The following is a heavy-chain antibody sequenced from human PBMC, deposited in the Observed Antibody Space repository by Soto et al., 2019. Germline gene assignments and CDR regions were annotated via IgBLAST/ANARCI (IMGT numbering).Heavy chain of an antibody. V-gene: IGHV1-69*06. CDR3: ARERIVVVVADNYYYYGMDV. Sequence: ASVKVSCKASGYTFTSYAISWVRQAPGQGLEWMGGIIPIFGTANYAQKFQGRVTITADKSTSTAYMELSSLRSEDTAVYYCARERIVVVVADNYYYYGMDVWGQGTTVTVSS. CDR2: IIPIFGTA. J-gene: IGHJ6*02. CDR1: GYTFTSYA. D-gene: IGHD2-15*01.